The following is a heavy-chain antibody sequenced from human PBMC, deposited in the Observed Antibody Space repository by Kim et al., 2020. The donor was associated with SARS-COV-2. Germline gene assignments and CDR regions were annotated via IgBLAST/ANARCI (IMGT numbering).Heavy chain of an antibody. J-gene: IGHJ4*02. CDR1: GFTFSSYA. D-gene: IGHD6-19*01. CDR3: ARSARSIAVAGVPLDY. Sequence: GGSLRLSCAASGFTFSSYAMHWVRQAPGKGLEWVAVISYDGSNKYYADSVKGRFTISRDNSKNTLYLQMNSLRAEDTAVYYCARSARSIAVAGVPLDYWGQGTLVPVPS. CDR2: ISYDGSNK. V-gene: IGHV3-30*04.